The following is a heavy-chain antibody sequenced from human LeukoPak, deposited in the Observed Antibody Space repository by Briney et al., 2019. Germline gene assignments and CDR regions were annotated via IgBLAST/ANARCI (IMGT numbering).Heavy chain of an antibody. D-gene: IGHD3-22*01. J-gene: IGHJ4*02. CDR3: ARDTDYYDGSGYYYVYFDY. V-gene: IGHV1-69*05. CDR1: GGTFSSYA. Sequence: LGSSVKVSCKASGGTFSSYAISWVRQAPGQGLEWMGGIIPIFGTANYAQKFQGRVTITTDESTSTAYMELSSLRSEDTAVYYCARDTDYYDGSGYYYVYFDYWGQGTLVTVSS. CDR2: IIPIFGTA.